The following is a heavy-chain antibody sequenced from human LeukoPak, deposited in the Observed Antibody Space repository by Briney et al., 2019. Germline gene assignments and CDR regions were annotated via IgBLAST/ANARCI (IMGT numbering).Heavy chain of an antibody. Sequence: PSETLSLTCTVSGGSINSYYWSWIRQPAGKGLEWIGRIYSSGSTNYNPSLKSRVSMSVDTSKNQFSLKLTSVTAADTAVYYCARHGWRGGFDYWGQGTLVTVSS. V-gene: IGHV4-4*07. CDR3: ARHGWRGGFDY. D-gene: IGHD2-2*03. CDR2: IYSSGST. J-gene: IGHJ4*02. CDR1: GGSINSYY.